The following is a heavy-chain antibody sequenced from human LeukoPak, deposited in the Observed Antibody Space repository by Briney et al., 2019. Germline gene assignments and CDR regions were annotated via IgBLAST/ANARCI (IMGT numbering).Heavy chain of an antibody. Sequence: ASVKVSCKASGYTFTSYGISWVRQAPGQGFEWMGWISAYNGNTNYAQTLQGRVTMTTDTSTSTACMELRSLRSDDTAVYYCAREREDTEGGIIGYWGQGTLVTVSS. V-gene: IGHV1-18*01. CDR3: AREREDTEGGIIGY. CDR2: ISAYNGNT. CDR1: GYTFTSYG. D-gene: IGHD1-26*01. J-gene: IGHJ4*02.